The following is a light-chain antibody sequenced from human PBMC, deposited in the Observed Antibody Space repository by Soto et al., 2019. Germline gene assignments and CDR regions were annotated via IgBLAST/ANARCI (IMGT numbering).Light chain of an antibody. CDR2: DAS. CDR1: QSVRSSY. V-gene: IGKV3-11*01. J-gene: IGKJ5*01. CDR3: QQRSNWVT. Sequence: IVLTQSPGALSLSPGKRATLSCRASQSVRSSYLVWYQRKPGQAPRLLIYDASNRATGIPARFSGSGSGTDFTLTISSLEPEDFAVYYCQQRSNWVTFGQGTRLEIK.